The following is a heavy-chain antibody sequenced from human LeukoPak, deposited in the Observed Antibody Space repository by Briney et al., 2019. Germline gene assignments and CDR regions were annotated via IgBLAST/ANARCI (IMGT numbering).Heavy chain of an antibody. J-gene: IGHJ6*02. V-gene: IGHV3-53*01. Sequence: GGSLRLSCAASGFTVSSNYMSWVRQAPGKGLEWVSVIYSGGSTYYADSVKGRFTISRDNSKNTLYLQMNSLRAEDTAVYYCARESVGYYYYGMDVWGQGTTVTVSS. CDR1: GFTVSSNY. CDR2: IYSGGST. CDR3: ARESVGYYYYGMDV.